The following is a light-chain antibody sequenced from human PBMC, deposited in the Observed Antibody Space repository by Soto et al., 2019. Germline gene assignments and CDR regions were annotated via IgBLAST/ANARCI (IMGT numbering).Light chain of an antibody. V-gene: IGKV2-28*01. CDR3: MQALQTPLT. CDR2: LGS. CDR1: QSLLHSNGYNY. Sequence: DIVMTQSPLSLPFTPGEPASISCRSSQSLLHSNGYNYLDWYLQKPGQSPQLLIYLGSNRASGVPDRFSGSGSGTDFTLKISRVEAEDVGVYYCMQALQTPLTFAGGTKVEIK. J-gene: IGKJ4*01.